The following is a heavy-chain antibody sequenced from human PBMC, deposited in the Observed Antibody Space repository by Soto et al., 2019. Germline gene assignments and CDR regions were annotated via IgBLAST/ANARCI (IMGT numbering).Heavy chain of an antibody. D-gene: IGHD4-4*01. CDR1: GFTFSSYS. V-gene: IGHV3-21*01. J-gene: IGHJ4*02. CDR2: ISSSSSYI. CDR3: ARELVQSFDY. Sequence: GGSLRLSCAASGFTFSSYSMNWVRQAPGKGLEWVSSISSSSSYIYYADSVKGRFPISRDNAKNSLYLQMNSLRAEDTAVYYCARELVQSFDYWGQGTLVTVSS.